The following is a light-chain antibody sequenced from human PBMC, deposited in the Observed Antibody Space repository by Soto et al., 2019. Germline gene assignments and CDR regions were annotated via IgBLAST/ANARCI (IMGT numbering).Light chain of an antibody. J-gene: IGLJ1*01. CDR1: SSDVGGYNY. CDR3: SSYAGSNNLXA. Sequence: QSALTQPPSASGSPGQSVTISCTGTSSDVGGYNYVSWYQQHPGKAPKLMIYEVSKRPSGVPDRFSGSKSGNTASLTVSGLQAEDEADYYCSSYAGSNNLXAFGSGTKVTVL. V-gene: IGLV2-8*01. CDR2: EVS.